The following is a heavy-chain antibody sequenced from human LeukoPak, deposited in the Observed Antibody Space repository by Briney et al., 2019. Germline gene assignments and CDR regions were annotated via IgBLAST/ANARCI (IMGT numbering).Heavy chain of an antibody. CDR2: IGGSNGIT. CDR1: RFTFNSYA. V-gene: IGHV3-23*01. D-gene: IGHD5-12*01. CDR3: ARNENSGWGYFDY. J-gene: IGHJ4*02. Sequence: HTGGSLRLSCAASRFTFNSYAMSWVRQAPGKGLEWVSVIGGSNGITFYVGSVKGRFTISRDNSKDTLYLQMNSLRAEDTAVCYCARNENSGWGYFDYWGQGTLVTVSS.